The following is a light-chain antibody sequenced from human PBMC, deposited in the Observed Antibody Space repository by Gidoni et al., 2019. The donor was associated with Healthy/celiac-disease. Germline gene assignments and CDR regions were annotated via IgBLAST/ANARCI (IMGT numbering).Light chain of an antibody. CDR2: GKN. V-gene: IGLV3-19*01. CDR3: NSRDSSGNHPV. J-gene: IGLJ2*01. CDR1: SLRSYY. Sequence: SSPLTPASAVSVAFVQTVRITCQGDSLRSYYASWYQQKPGQAPVLVIYGKNNRPAGIPDRFSGSSSGNTASVTITGAQAEDEADYYCNSRDSSGNHPVFGGGTKLTVL.